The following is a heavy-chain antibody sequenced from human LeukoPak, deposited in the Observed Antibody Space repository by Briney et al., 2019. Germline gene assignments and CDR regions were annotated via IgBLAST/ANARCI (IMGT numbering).Heavy chain of an antibody. CDR1: GFTFSSYA. CDR2: ISPTGSTT. Sequence: GGSLRLSCAASGFTFSSYAMSWVRQAPGKGLVWVSRISPTGSTTSYADSVKGRFTVSRDNAKNTLYLQVNNLRAEDTAVYYCARGPNSNWSGLDFWGQGTLLTVSS. V-gene: IGHV3-74*01. CDR3: ARGPNSNWSGLDF. J-gene: IGHJ4*02. D-gene: IGHD6-6*01.